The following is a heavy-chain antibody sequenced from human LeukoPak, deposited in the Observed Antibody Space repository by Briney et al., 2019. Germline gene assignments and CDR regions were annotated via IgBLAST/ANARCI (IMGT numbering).Heavy chain of an antibody. J-gene: IGHJ3*02. CDR3: ARVVGERAFDI. V-gene: IGHV4-30-4*08. CDR2: IYYSGST. Sequence: SETLSLTCTVSGASISSGDFFWSWIRQAPGQGLERIGNIYYSGSTSSNPSLRSRTTLSVDTSKNEFSLRLRSVTAADTAVYYCARVVGERAFDIWGQGTMVTVSS. D-gene: IGHD1-26*01. CDR1: GASISSGDFF.